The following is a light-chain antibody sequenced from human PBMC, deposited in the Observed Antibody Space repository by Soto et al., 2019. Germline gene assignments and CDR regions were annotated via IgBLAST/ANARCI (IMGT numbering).Light chain of an antibody. CDR1: SSDVGGYDY. J-gene: IGLJ2*01. CDR3: SSYTNTNTVV. Sequence: QSVLTQVASVSGSPGQSITISCTGTSSDVGGYDYVSWYQQHPGKAPKLMIYNVNYRPSGVSDRFSGSKSGDTASLTISGLQAEDEANYYCSSYTNTNTVVFDGGTKVTVL. V-gene: IGLV2-14*03. CDR2: NVN.